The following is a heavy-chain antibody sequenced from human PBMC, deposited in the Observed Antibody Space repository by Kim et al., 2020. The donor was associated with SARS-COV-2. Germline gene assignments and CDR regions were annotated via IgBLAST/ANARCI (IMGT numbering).Heavy chain of an antibody. J-gene: IGHJ5*02. V-gene: IGHV1-69*13. CDR3: AREHGDYRLGNWFDP. CDR2: IIPIFGTA. Sequence: SVKVSCKASGGTFSSYAISWVRQAPGQGLEWMGGIIPIFGTANYAQKFQGRVTITADESTSTAYMELSSLRSEDTAVYYCAREHGDYRLGNWFDPWGQGTLVTVSS. CDR1: GGTFSSYA. D-gene: IGHD4-17*01.